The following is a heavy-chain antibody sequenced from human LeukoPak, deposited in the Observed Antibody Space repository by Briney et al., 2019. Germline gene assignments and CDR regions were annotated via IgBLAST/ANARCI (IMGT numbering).Heavy chain of an antibody. V-gene: IGHV2-70*11. D-gene: IGHD3-10*01. CDR1: GFSLSTSGMC. CDR2: IDWDDDK. J-gene: IGHJ6*02. Sequence: SGPTLVNPTQTLTLTCTFSGFSLSTSGMCVSWIRQPPGKALEWLARIDWDDDKYYSTSLKTRLTISKDTSKNQVVLTMTNMDPVDTATYYCARIVWPSGDPWGNYYYYGMDVWGQGTTVTVSS. CDR3: ARIVWPSGDPWGNYYYYGMDV.